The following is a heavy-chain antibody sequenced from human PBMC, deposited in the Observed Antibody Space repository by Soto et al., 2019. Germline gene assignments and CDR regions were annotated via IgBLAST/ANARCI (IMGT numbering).Heavy chain of an antibody. V-gene: IGHV3-15*01. Sequence: EVQLVESGGGLVKPGGSLRLSCAVSGFTFSNAWMSWVRQAPGKGLEWVGRIKSKTDDGTTDYAAPVKGRCTISRDDSRNTLYLQMNSLKTEDTAVYYCTTEPHRPRVYYWDQGTLVTVSS. CDR3: TTEPHRPRVYY. J-gene: IGHJ4*02. CDR1: GFTFSNAW. CDR2: IKSKTDDGTT.